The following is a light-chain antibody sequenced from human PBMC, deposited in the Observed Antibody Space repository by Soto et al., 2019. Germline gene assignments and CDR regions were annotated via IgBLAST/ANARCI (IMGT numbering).Light chain of an antibody. J-gene: IGLJ2*01. CDR2: SNY. Sequence: QSVLTQPPSASGTPGQRVTISCSGSNSNIGSNPVHWYQQFPGTAPKVLIYSNYQRPSGVPDRFSGSKSGTSAFLAISELQSEDEADYYCAAWDDRLSDLLFGGGTKVTVL. V-gene: IGLV1-44*01. CDR1: NSNIGSNP. CDR3: AAWDDRLSDLL.